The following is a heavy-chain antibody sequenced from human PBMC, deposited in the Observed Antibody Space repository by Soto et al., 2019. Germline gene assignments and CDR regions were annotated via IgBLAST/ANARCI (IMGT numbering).Heavy chain of an antibody. CDR1: GYTFTSHY. V-gene: IGHV1-46*01. Sequence: ASVKVSCKASGYTFTSHYMHWVRQAPGQGLEWMGIINPSGGSTTYAQKFQGRVTMTRDTSTSTVYMELSSLRSEDTAVYYCAADTIYYYYGMDVWGQGNTVTVSS. CDR2: INPSGGST. D-gene: IGHD3-16*01. CDR3: AADTIYYYYGMDV. J-gene: IGHJ6*02.